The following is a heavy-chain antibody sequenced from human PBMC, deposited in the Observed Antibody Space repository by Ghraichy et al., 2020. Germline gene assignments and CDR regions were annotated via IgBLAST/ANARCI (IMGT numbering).Heavy chain of an antibody. Sequence: SETLSLTCTVSGGSISSNGYYWSWIRQHAGKGLEWIGYIFHSGITYYNLSLKSRVSISIDTSKNQFSLKLTSVTAADTAVYYCAEGVHRGLPGHYYYMDVWGKGTTVTVSS. V-gene: IGHV4-31*03. D-gene: IGHD2-21*02. J-gene: IGHJ6*03. CDR1: GGSISSNGYY. CDR2: IFHSGIT. CDR3: AEGVHRGLPGHYYYMDV.